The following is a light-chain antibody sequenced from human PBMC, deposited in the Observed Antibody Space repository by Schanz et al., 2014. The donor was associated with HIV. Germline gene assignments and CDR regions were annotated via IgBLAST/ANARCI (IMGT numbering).Light chain of an antibody. V-gene: IGKV3-15*01. J-gene: IGKJ2*01. CDR3: QQYDDWPPFT. CDR1: QSLSSSY. CDR2: GAS. Sequence: EIVLTQSPGSLSLSPGGRATLSCGASQSLSSSYLAWYQQKPGQAPRLLIYGASTRATGIPARFSGSGSGTEFTLTISSLQSEDFAVYYCQQYDDWPPFTFGQGTKLEI.